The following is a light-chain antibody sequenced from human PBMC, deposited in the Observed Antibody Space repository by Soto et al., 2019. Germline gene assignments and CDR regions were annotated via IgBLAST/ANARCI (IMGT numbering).Light chain of an antibody. CDR1: QNITRN. Sequence: DIQMTQSPSSLSASVGDRVTITCRASQNITRNLNWYQQKPAKAPKLLIYTASNFQNGVPSRFSGSGSGTDFTLTISSLQFEDFATYYCQQSFNTPFTFGPGTIVDI. CDR2: TAS. V-gene: IGKV1-39*01. CDR3: QQSFNTPFT. J-gene: IGKJ3*01.